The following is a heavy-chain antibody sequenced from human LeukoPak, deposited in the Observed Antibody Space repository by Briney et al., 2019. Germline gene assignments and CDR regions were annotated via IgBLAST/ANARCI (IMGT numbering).Heavy chain of an antibody. Sequence: GASVKVSCKASGGNFSSYVFNWVRQAPGQGLEWMGRIIPLLNIANSAQKFQGRVTITADKSTSTTYMELSSLTSEDTAVFYCATYCTGGRCPRTSDYWGQGTLVTVSS. J-gene: IGHJ4*02. CDR3: ATYCTGGRCPRTSDY. V-gene: IGHV1-69*04. D-gene: IGHD2-15*01. CDR1: GGNFSSYV. CDR2: IIPLLNIA.